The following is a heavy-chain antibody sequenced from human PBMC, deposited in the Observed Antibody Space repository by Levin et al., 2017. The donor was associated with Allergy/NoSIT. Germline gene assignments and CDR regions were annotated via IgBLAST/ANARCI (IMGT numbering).Heavy chain of an antibody. CDR2: IIPIFGTA. CDR3: AGGLGSGYYGPGNWFDP. CDR1: GGTFSSYA. V-gene: IGHV1-69*13. J-gene: IGHJ5*02. D-gene: IGHD3-3*01. Sequence: SVKVSCKASGGTFSSYAISWVRQAPGQGLEWMGGIIPIFGTANYAQKFQGRVTITADESTSTAYMELSSLRSEDTAVYYCAGGLGSGYYGPGNWFDPWGQGTLVTVSS.